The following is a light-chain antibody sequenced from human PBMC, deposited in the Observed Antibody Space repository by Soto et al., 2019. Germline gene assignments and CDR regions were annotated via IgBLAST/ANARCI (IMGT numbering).Light chain of an antibody. J-gene: IGKJ4*01. CDR3: QQYFDWPLT. Sequence: EIVMTQSPATLSVSPGEGVTLSCRASQSIIDNLAWYQQKPGQTPRLLIYDVYSRASGIPARFSGSSSGTDHTLTISSLQSEDSAVYYCQQYFDWPLTFGGGTKVEI. CDR2: DVY. CDR1: QSIIDN. V-gene: IGKV3-15*01.